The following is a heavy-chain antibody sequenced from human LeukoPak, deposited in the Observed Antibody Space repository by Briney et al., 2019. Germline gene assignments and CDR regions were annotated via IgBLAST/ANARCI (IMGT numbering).Heavy chain of an antibody. J-gene: IGHJ4*02. CDR1: GFTFSNYN. Sequence: GGSLRLSCAASGFTFSNYNMNWVRQAPGKGLEWVSSISSSSSYIYHADSVKGRFTISRDNSKNTLYLQMNSLRAEDTAVYYCAKDYSYGDYFAYWGQGTLVTVSS. D-gene: IGHD5-18*01. V-gene: IGHV3-21*04. CDR3: AKDYSYGDYFAY. CDR2: ISSSSSYI.